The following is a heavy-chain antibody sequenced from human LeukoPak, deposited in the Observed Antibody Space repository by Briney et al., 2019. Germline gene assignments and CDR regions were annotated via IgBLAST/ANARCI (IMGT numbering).Heavy chain of an antibody. CDR3: ARRYYDSSGYDY. CDR1: GYTFTGYY. J-gene: IGHJ4*02. D-gene: IGHD3-22*01. CDR2: INPNSGGT. Sequence: RASVKVSCKASGYTFTGYYMHWVRQAPGQGLEWMGWINPNSGGTYYAQKFQGRVTMTRDTSISTAYMELSRLRSDDTAVYYCARRYYDSSGYDYWGQGTPVTVSS. V-gene: IGHV1-2*02.